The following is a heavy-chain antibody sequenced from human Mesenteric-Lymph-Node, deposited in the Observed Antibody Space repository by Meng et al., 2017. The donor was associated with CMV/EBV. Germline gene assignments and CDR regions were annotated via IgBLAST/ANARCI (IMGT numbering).Heavy chain of an antibody. J-gene: IGHJ4*02. CDR1: GFTFSSYE. D-gene: IGHD3-10*01. CDR3: ARQKGVSLPYDC. V-gene: IGHV3-53*01. Sequence: GGSLRLSCAASGFTFSSYEMNWVRQAPGTGLEWVSLIYSDGSPYYADSVKGRFTISRDNSKNTLFLQMNSLRAEDTAVYYCARQKGVSLPYDCWGQGTQVTVSS. CDR2: IYSDGSP.